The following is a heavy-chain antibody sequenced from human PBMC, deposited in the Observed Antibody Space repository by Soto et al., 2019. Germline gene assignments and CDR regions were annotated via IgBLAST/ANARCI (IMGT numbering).Heavy chain of an antibody. CDR2: INGGSGNT. CDR1: GFTFTSYA. J-gene: IGHJ4*02. D-gene: IGHD3-10*01. V-gene: IGHV1-3*01. CDR3: ARVPPWGNSAGDYYIQHYDS. Sequence: ASVKVSCKASGFTFTSYAIHCLRQAPGQRPQWMGWINGGSGNTKYSQDFQGRVTFTRDTFATTAYLELSSLRSEDTAVYYCARVPPWGNSAGDYYIQHYDSWGQGTPVTVSS.